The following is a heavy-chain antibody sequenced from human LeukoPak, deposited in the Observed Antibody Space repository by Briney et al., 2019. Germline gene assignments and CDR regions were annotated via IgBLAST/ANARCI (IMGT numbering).Heavy chain of an antibody. CDR3: ASFSPTLGTQYYFDY. J-gene: IGHJ4*02. CDR1: GFTVSSNY. CDR2: ISGSGGST. D-gene: IGHD7-27*01. Sequence: GGSLRLSCAVSGFTVSSNYMSWVRQAPGKGLEWVSAISGSGGSTYYADSVKGRFTISRDNSKNTLYLQMNSLRSDDTAVYYCASFSPTLGTQYYFDYWGQGTLVTVSS. V-gene: IGHV3-23*01.